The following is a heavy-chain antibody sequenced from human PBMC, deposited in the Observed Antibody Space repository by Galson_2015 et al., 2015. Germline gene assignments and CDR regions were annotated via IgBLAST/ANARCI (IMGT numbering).Heavy chain of an antibody. CDR1: GFTFSNYA. J-gene: IGHJ4*02. Sequence: SLRLSCAASGFTFSNYAMSWVRQAPGKGLEWVSVISGSGGRTYNADSVKGRFTISRDKSKNTLYLQMNSLRAEDTAVYYCAKGQNYDGSGSYFDYWGQGTLVTVSS. V-gene: IGHV3-23*01. D-gene: IGHD3-10*01. CDR3: AKGQNYDGSGSYFDY. CDR2: ISGSGGRT.